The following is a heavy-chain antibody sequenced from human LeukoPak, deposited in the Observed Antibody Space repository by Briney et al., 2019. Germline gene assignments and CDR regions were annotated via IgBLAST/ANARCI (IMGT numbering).Heavy chain of an antibody. J-gene: IGHJ4*02. V-gene: IGHV4-30-4*08. Sequence: PSETLSPTCTVSRGSISSGDYYWSWIRQPPGKGLEWIGYIYYSGSTYYNPSLKSRVTISVDTSKNQFSLKLSSVTAADTAVYYCARGGTYYDFWSGTYYFDYWGQGTLVTVSS. D-gene: IGHD3-3*01. CDR2: IYYSGST. CDR1: RGSISSGDYY. CDR3: ARGGTYYDFWSGTYYFDY.